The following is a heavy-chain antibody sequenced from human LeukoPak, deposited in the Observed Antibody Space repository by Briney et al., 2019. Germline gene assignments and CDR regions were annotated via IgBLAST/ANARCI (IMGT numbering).Heavy chain of an antibody. CDR3: ARVTIPAAGHAFDL. CDR2: IYSSGST. CDR1: DGSISSNSYY. D-gene: IGHD6-13*01. J-gene: IGHJ3*01. Sequence: PSQTLSLTCTVSDGSISSNSYYWSWIRQPAGKGLEWIGRIYSSGSTNYNPSLKSRVTISIDTSRDQFSLKLTSVTAADTAVYYCARVTIPAAGHAFDLWGQGTMVTVSS. V-gene: IGHV4-61*02.